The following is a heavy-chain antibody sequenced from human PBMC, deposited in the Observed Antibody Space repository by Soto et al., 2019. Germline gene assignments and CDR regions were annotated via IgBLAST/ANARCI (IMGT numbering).Heavy chain of an antibody. J-gene: IGHJ6*02. CDR2: IIRIFGTA. Sequence: QVQLVQSGAEVKKPGSSVKVSCKASGGTFSSYAISWVRQAPGQGLEWMGGIIRIFGTANYAQKFQGRVTTTADESTSTAYMELSSLRSEDTSVYYCASDSGGTTVAFGMDVWGQGTTVTVSS. D-gene: IGHD4-17*01. CDR3: ASDSGGTTVAFGMDV. CDR1: GGTFSSYA. V-gene: IGHV1-69*01.